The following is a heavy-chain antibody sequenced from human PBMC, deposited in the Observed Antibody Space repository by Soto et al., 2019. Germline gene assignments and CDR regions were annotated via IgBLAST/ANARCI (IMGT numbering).Heavy chain of an antibody. CDR2: ISSSSSTI. D-gene: IGHD3-3*01. J-gene: IGHJ5*02. V-gene: IGHV3-48*01. CDR1: GFTFSSYS. CDR3: ARDGTYYDFWSGYHPGWFDP. Sequence: EVQLVESGGGLVQPGGSLRLSCAASGFTFSSYSMNWVRQAPGKGLEWVSYISSSSSTIYYADSVKGRFTISRDNAKNSLYLQMNSLRAEDTAVYYCARDGTYYDFWSGYHPGWFDPWGQGTLVTVSS.